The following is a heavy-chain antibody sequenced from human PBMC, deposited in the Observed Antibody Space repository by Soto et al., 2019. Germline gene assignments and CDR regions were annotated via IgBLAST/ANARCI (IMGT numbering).Heavy chain of an antibody. CDR2: IYNNGRT. J-gene: IGHJ4*02. CDR3: ARARFCTSTSCYHYFDF. D-gene: IGHD2-2*01. V-gene: IGHV4-59*01. CDR1: GGSISSSS. Sequence: PSETRSLTCTVSGGSISSSSWSWIRQPPGRGLEWIGYIYNNGRTDYNPSLKSRVTISVDTSKNHFSLKLSSVTPADTAVYYCARARFCTSTSCYHYFDFWGQGTLVTVSS.